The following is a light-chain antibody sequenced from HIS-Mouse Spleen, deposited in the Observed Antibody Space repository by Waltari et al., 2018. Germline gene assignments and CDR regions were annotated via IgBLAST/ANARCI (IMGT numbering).Light chain of an antibody. CDR2: EDS. J-gene: IGLJ2*01. CDR3: YSTDSSGNHRV. V-gene: IGLV3-10*01. Sequence: SYELTQPPSGSVSPGQTARITCSVDALPKKYAYWYQQKSGQAPVLVIYEDSKRPSGIPERFSGSSSGTMATLTISGAQVEDEADYYCYSTDSSGNHRVFGGGTKLTVL. CDR1: ALPKKY.